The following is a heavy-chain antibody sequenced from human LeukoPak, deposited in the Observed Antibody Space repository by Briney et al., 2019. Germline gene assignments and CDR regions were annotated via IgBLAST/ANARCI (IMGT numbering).Heavy chain of an antibody. Sequence: ASVKVSCKASGYTFTSYYMHWVRQAPGQGLEWMGIINPSGGSTSYAQKFQGRVTMTRDMSTSTVYMELSSLRPEDTAVHYCARVPAGYSSGWYFDYWGQGTLVTVSS. J-gene: IGHJ4*02. CDR2: INPSGGST. V-gene: IGHV1-46*01. CDR3: ARVPAGYSSGWYFDY. D-gene: IGHD6-19*01. CDR1: GYTFTSYY.